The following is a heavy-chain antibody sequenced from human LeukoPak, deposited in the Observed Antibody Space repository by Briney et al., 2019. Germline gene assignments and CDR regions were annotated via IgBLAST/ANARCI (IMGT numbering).Heavy chain of an antibody. D-gene: IGHD3-10*01. V-gene: IGHV4-4*02. CDR2: IYHSGST. CDR3: ATEYYYGSGSYYY. Sequence: SETLSLTCAVSGGSISSSNWWSWVRQPPGKGLEWIGEIYHSGSTNYNPSLKSRVTISVDKSKNQFSLKLSSVTAADTAVYYCATEYYYGSGSYYYWGQGTLVTVSS. CDR1: GGSISSSNW. J-gene: IGHJ4*02.